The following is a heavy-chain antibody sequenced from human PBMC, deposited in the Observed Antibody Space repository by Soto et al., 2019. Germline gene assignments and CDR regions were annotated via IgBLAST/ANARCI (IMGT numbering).Heavy chain of an antibody. Sequence: QVQLVESGGGVVQPGRSLRLSCAASGFTFSSYGMRWVRQAPGKGLGWVAVISYDGSNKYYADSVKGRFTISRDNSKNTLYLQMNSLRAEDTAVYYCAKDWEQHHGRGYFDYWGQGTLVTVSS. D-gene: IGHD1-1*01. CDR3: AKDWEQHHGRGYFDY. V-gene: IGHV3-30*18. CDR1: GFTFSSYG. CDR2: ISYDGSNK. J-gene: IGHJ4*02.